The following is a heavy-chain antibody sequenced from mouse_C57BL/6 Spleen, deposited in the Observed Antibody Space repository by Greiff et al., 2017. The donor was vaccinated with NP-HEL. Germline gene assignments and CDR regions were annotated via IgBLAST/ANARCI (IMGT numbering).Heavy chain of an antibody. Sequence: DVMLVESGGGLVQPGGSMKLSCVASGFTFSNYWMNWVRQSPEKGLEWVAQIRLKSDNYATHYAESVKGRFTISRDDSKSSVYLQMNNLRAEDTGIYYCTYGNYRFAYWGQGTLVTVSA. CDR1: GFTFSNYW. CDR2: IRLKSDNYAT. V-gene: IGHV6-3*01. J-gene: IGHJ3*01. D-gene: IGHD2-1*01. CDR3: TYGNYRFAY.